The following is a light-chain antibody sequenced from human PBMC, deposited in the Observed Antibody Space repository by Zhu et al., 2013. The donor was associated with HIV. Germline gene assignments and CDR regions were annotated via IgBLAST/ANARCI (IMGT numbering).Light chain of an antibody. CDR3: QQYKNWPPMYT. CDR2: GAS. V-gene: IGKV3-15*01. Sequence: EIVMTQSPATLSVSPGERATLSCRASQSVSSNLVWYQQKPGQAPRLLIYGASTRATGVPARFSGSGSATEFTLTISSLQSEDFAVYYCQQYKNWPPMYTFGQGTKLEIK. CDR1: QSVSSN. J-gene: IGKJ2*01.